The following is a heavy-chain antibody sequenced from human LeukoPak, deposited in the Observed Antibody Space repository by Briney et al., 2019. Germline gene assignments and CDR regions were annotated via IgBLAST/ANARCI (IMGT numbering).Heavy chain of an antibody. V-gene: IGHV4-59*01. J-gene: IGHJ6*03. CDR2: IYYSGST. Sequence: SETLSLTCTVSGGSISSYYWSWIRQPPGKGLEWIGYIYYSGSTNYNPSLKSRVTISVDTSKNQFSLKLSSVTAADTAVYYCARSGYYYGSGSYYKSNYYYYYMDVWGKGTTVTISS. CDR1: GGSISSYY. D-gene: IGHD3-10*01. CDR3: ARSGYYYGSGSYYKSNYYYYYMDV.